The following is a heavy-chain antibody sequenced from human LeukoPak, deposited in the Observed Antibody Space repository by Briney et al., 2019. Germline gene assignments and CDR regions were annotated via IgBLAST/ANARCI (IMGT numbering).Heavy chain of an antibody. CDR1: GFTFSSYA. CDR2: ISGSGGST. J-gene: IGHJ5*02. Sequence: GGSLRLSCAASGFTFSSYAMSWVRQAPGKGLEWVSAISGSGGSTYYADSVKGRFTISRDNAKNSLYLQMNSLRAEDTAVYYCARDGREEPFDPWGQGTLVTVSS. V-gene: IGHV3-23*01. CDR3: ARDGREEPFDP. D-gene: IGHD1-26*01.